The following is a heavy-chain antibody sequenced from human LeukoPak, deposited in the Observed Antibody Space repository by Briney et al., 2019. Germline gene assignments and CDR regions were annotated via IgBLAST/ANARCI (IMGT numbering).Heavy chain of an antibody. CDR1: GFTFSSYA. CDR2: ISYDGSNK. J-gene: IGHJ4*02. V-gene: IGHV3-30*04. Sequence: GGSLRLSCAASGFTFSSYAMHWVRQAPGKGLEWVAVISYDGSNKYYADSVKGRFTISRDNAKNSLYLQMNSLRAEDTAVYYCAGDFLMYVEMATISDYWGQGTLVTVSS. CDR3: AGDFLMYVEMATISDY. D-gene: IGHD5-24*01.